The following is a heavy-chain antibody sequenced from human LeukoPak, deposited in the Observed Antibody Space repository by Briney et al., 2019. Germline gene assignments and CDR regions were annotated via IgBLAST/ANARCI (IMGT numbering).Heavy chain of an antibody. CDR2: IYYSGST. CDR3: ASRMTTVTTYAFDI. D-gene: IGHD4-17*01. CDR1: GGSISGYY. J-gene: IGHJ3*02. V-gene: IGHV4-59*08. Sequence: SETLSLTCTVSGGSISGYYWSWIRQPPGKGLEWISYIYYSGSTNYNPSLKSRVTISVDTSKNQFSLKLSSVTAADTAVYSCASRMTTVTTYAFDIWGQGTMVTVSS.